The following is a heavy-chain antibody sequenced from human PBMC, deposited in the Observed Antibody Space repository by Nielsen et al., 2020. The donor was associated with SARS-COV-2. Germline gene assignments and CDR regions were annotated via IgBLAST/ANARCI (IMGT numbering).Heavy chain of an antibody. V-gene: IGHV4-39*01. CDR3: ARIRSSQRYNWNYSYYYYMDV. CDR1: GGSISSSSYY. J-gene: IGHJ6*03. Sequence: SETLSLTCTVSGGSISSSSYYWGWIRQPPGKGLEWIGSIYYSGSTYYNPSLKSRVTISVDTSKNQFSLKLSSVTAADTAVYYCARIRSSQRYNWNYSYYYYMDVWGKGTTVTVSS. D-gene: IGHD1-7*01. CDR2: IYYSGST.